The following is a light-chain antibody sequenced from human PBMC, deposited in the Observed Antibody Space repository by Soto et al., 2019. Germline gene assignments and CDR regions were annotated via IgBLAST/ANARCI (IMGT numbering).Light chain of an antibody. CDR1: SSDVGGYNY. Sequence: SVPTQPAPQSGFPGQSITISCPGTSSDVGGYNYVSWYQQHPGKAPILTIYEVSTRPSGVSERFSCSKYGNTASLTISRLQAEEEADYHCRSYTSSSTNVFGTGT. J-gene: IGLJ1*01. V-gene: IGLV2-14*01. CDR3: RSYTSSSTNV. CDR2: EVS.